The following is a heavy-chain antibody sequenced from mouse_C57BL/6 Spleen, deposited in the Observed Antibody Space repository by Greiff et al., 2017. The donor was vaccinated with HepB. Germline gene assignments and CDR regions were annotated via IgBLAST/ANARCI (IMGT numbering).Heavy chain of an antibody. CDR1: GFNIKDDY. Sequence: VHVKQSGAELVRPGASVKLSCTASGFNIKDDYLHWVKQRPEQGLEWIGWIDPENGDTEYASKFQGKATITADTSSNTAYLQLSSLTSEDTAVYYCTTRGRDWYFDVWGTGTTVTVSS. D-gene: IGHD3-3*01. J-gene: IGHJ1*03. CDR3: TTRGRDWYFDV. CDR2: IDPENGDT. V-gene: IGHV14-4*01.